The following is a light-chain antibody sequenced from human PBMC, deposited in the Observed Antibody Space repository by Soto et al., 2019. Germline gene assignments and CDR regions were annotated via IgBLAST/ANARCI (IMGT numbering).Light chain of an antibody. CDR2: GAS. CDR3: QQYGDLPWT. CDR1: QSVSSN. J-gene: IGKJ1*01. Sequence: EIRMSQSPSTLSVSTGERATLSCRASQSVSSNLAWYQQKPGQAPRLLISGASGRATGVPDRFSGSGSGTEFTLTIDRLESEDFAVYFCQQYGDLPWTFGQGTKV. V-gene: IGKV3D-15*02.